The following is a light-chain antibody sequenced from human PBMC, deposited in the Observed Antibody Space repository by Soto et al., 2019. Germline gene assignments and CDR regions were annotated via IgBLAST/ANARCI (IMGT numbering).Light chain of an antibody. CDR1: QSISSY. Sequence: DIQMTQSPSSLSASVGDRVTITCRASQSISSYLNWYQQKPGKAPKLLIYAASSLQSGVPSRFSGSGSGTDFTLTISSLQPEEFATYYSQQRYSTPPTFGPWTKGDI. CDR2: AAS. V-gene: IGKV1-39*01. J-gene: IGKJ3*01. CDR3: QQRYSTPPT.